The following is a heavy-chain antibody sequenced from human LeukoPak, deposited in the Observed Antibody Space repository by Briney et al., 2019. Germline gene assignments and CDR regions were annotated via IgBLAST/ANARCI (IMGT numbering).Heavy chain of an antibody. Sequence: GGSLRLSCAASGFTFSSYEMNWVRQAPGKGLEWLLHISDSGNSIHYADSVKGRFTISRDNAKNSLYLQMNSLRAEDTAFYYCARTRNGPFDYWGQGTLVTASS. CDR1: GFTFSSYE. D-gene: IGHD2-8*01. CDR3: ARTRNGPFDY. V-gene: IGHV3-48*03. J-gene: IGHJ4*02. CDR2: ISDSGNSI.